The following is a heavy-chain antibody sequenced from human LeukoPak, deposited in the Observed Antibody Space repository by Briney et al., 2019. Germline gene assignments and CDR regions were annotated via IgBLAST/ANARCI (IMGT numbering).Heavy chain of an antibody. CDR1: GFTFSSYW. Sequence: GGSLRLSCAASGFTFSSYWMSWVRQAPGKGLEWVGRIKSKTDGGTTDYAAPVKGRFTISRDDSKNTLYLQMNSLKTEDTAVYYCTTPDFWSGYSPFDYWGQGTLVTVSS. J-gene: IGHJ4*02. V-gene: IGHV3-15*01. CDR3: TTPDFWSGYSPFDY. D-gene: IGHD3-3*01. CDR2: IKSKTDGGTT.